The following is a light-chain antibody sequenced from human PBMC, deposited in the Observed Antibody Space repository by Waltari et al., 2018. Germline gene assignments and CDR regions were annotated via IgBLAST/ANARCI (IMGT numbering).Light chain of an antibody. J-gene: IGLJ1*01. CDR2: EVS. CDR1: SSDVGAYNY. Sequence: QSALTQLPSASGSPGQSVTISCTGTSSDVGAYNYVSWYQQHPGKTPKLMVYEVSNRPSGVPDRFSGSKSGNTASLTVSGLQAEDEADYFCSSYAGSKYVFGTGTKLTVL. V-gene: IGLV2-8*01. CDR3: SSYAGSKYV.